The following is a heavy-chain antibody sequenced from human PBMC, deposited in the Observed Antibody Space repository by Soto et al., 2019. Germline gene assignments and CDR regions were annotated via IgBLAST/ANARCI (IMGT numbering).Heavy chain of an antibody. Sequence: GGSLRLSCAASGFTFSDYAMTWVRQAPGKGLEWVSTISGSGSRPYYADSVKGRFTVSRDNSKNTLYLQMNSLRVEDTAIYYCAKLAGSPSSWLDSWGQGTLVTVSS. CDR3: AKLAGSPSSWLDS. J-gene: IGHJ5*01. CDR1: GFTFSDYA. V-gene: IGHV3-23*01. CDR2: ISGSGSRP. D-gene: IGHD6-13*01.